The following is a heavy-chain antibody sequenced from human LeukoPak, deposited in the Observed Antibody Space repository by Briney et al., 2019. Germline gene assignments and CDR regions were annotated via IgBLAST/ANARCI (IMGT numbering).Heavy chain of an antibody. J-gene: IGHJ4*02. D-gene: IGHD3-22*01. V-gene: IGHV1-69*13. CDR1: GGTFKTYV. CDR3: ATDRSNHDNFDS. Sequence: ASVKVSCKASGGTFKTYVFSWVRQDAGQGLEWMGGISPIFNAVNYAQRFKGRVTITEDEGTNTVFMEMSSLTSEDTAVYYCATDRSNHDNFDSWGQGTLITVSS. CDR2: ISPIFNAV.